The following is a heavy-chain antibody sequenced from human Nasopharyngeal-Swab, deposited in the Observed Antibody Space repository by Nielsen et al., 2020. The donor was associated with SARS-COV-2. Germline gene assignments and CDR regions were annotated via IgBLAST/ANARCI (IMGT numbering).Heavy chain of an antibody. J-gene: IGHJ1*01. CDR2: IYYSGST. CDR3: ARHKGYYDSSGYHRGYFQH. CDR1: GGSISSSSYY. V-gene: IGHV4-39*01. Sequence: SETLSLTCTVSGGSISSSSYYCGWIRQPPGKGLEWIGSIYYSGSTYYNPSLKSRVTISLDTSKNQFSLKLSSVTAADTAVYYCARHKGYYDSSGYHRGYFQHWGQGTLVTVSS. D-gene: IGHD3-22*01.